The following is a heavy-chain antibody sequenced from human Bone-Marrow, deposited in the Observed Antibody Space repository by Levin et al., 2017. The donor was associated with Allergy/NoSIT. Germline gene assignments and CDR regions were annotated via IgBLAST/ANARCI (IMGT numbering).Heavy chain of an antibody. Sequence: LSLTCAASGFTFRSPSMNWVRPAPGKGLEWVSYISTTSSTIYYADSVKGRFTISRDHAKNSLYLQMNSLRDEDTAVYYCARDHITIFSLYFDYWGPGTLVTVSS. CDR3: ARDHITIFSLYFDY. V-gene: IGHV3-48*02. CDR2: ISTTSSTI. CDR1: GFTFRSPS. J-gene: IGHJ4*02. D-gene: IGHD3-9*01.